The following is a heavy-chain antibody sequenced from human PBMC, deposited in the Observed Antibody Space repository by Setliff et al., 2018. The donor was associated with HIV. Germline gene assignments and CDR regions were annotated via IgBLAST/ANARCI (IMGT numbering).Heavy chain of an antibody. V-gene: IGHV3-11*04. Sequence: GGSLRLSCAASGFTFTNYYMSWIRQAPGKGLELLSYISVSGTDIKYADSVKGRFTISRDNAKNSLSLQMNSLRAEDTAVYYCARDPRSGWYLGFFDYWGQGTLVTVSS. D-gene: IGHD6-19*01. CDR1: GFTFTNYY. J-gene: IGHJ4*02. CDR2: ISVSGTDI. CDR3: ARDPRSGWYLGFFDY.